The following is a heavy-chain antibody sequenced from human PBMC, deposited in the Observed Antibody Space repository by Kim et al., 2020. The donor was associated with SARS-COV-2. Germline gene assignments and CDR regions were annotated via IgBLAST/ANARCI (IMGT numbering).Heavy chain of an antibody. CDR1: GFTLSSYA. D-gene: IGHD5-18*01. J-gene: IGHJ3*02. Sequence: GGSLRLSCAASGFTLSSYAMSWVRQSPGKGLEWVSDISGSGGSTYYADSVKGRFTISRDNSKNTLYLQMNSLRAEDTAVYYCVRESGYGYGFAFEIWGDGTKVTVS. V-gene: IGHV3-23*01. CDR3: VRESGYGYGFAFEI. CDR2: ISGSGGST.